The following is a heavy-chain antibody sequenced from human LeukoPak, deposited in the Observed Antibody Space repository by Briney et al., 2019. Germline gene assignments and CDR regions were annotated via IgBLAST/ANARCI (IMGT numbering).Heavy chain of an antibody. Sequence: KPSETLSLTCTVSGSSISSYYWGWIRQPPGKGLEWIGYIYYSGTTNYNPSLKSRVTISVDTSKNQFSLKLSSVTAADTALYYCARLDLSYYYYYMDVWGKGTTVTVSS. D-gene: IGHD3-9*01. CDR2: IYYSGTT. J-gene: IGHJ6*03. CDR1: GSSISSYY. V-gene: IGHV4-59*12. CDR3: ARLDLSYYYYYMDV.